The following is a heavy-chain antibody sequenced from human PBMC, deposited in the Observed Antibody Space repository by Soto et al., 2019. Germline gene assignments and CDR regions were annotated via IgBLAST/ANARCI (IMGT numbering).Heavy chain of an antibody. CDR1: GFTFSSYA. CDR2: ISGSGGST. Sequence: GGSLRLSCAASGFTFSSYAMSWVRQAPGKGLEWVSAISGSGGSTYYADSVKGRFTISRDNSKNTLYLQMNSLRAEDTAVYYCAKDPMSITMVRGVSNWFDPWGQGTLVTVSS. J-gene: IGHJ5*02. D-gene: IGHD3-10*01. CDR3: AKDPMSITMVRGVSNWFDP. V-gene: IGHV3-23*01.